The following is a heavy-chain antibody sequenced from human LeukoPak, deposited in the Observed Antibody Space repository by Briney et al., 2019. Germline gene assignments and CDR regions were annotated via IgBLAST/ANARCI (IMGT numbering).Heavy chain of an antibody. J-gene: IGHJ5*02. CDR3: ARGGYSNRNWFDP. Sequence: SVKVSCKASGGTFSSYAISWVRQAPGQGLEWMGGIIPIFGTANYAQKFQGRVTITADKSTSTAYMELSSLRSDDTAVYYCARGGYSNRNWFDPWGQGTLVTVSS. V-gene: IGHV1-69*06. CDR2: IIPIFGTA. D-gene: IGHD6-13*01. CDR1: GGTFSSYA.